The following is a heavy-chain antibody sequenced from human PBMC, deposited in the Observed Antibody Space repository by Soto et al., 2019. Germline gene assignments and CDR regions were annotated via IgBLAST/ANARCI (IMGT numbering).Heavy chain of an antibody. CDR1: GFTFSSYA. CDR3: ARVLASGEHAFDI. CDR2: ISHDGSNK. D-gene: IGHD1-26*01. V-gene: IGHV3-30*04. J-gene: IGHJ3*02. Sequence: GGSLRLSCAASGFTFSSYAMHWVRQAPGKGLEWVAVISHDGSNKYYADSVKGRFTISRDNSKNMLYLQMNSLRAEDTAVYYCARVLASGEHAFDIWGQGTMVTVSS.